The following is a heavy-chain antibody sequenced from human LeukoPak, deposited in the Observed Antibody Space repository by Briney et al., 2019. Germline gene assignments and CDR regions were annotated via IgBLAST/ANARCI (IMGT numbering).Heavy chain of an antibody. J-gene: IGHJ4*02. V-gene: IGHV4-59*12. D-gene: IGHD3-22*01. CDR3: ARDKYNYDSSGYPLDY. Sequence: SETLSLTCTVSGGSISSYYWSWIRQPPGKGLEWIGYIYYSGSTNYNPSLKSRVTISVDTSKNQFSLKLSSVTAADTAVYYCARDKYNYDSSGYPLDYWGQGTLVTVSS. CDR1: GGSISSYY. CDR2: IYYSGST.